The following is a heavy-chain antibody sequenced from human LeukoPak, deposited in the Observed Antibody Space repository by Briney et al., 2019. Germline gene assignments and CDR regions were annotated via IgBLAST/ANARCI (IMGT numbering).Heavy chain of an antibody. D-gene: IGHD2-21*02. CDR1: GYTFTGYY. CDR2: INPNSGGT. V-gene: IGHV1-2*02. J-gene: IGHJ4*02. Sequence: GASVKVSCKASGYTFTGYYMHWVRQAPGQGLEWMGWINPNSGGTNYAQKFQGRVTMTRDTSISTAYVELSRLRSDDTAVYYCARATYCGGDCYPPDYWGQGTLVTVSS. CDR3: ARATYCGGDCYPPDY.